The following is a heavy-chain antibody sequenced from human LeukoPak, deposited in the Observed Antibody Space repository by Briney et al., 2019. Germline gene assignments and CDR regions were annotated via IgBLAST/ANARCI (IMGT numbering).Heavy chain of an antibody. Sequence: GGSLRLSCVASGFTFSGSWMTWIRQAPGRGLEWVAHNKGDGTGEKYADSVRGRFTISRDNTRNSLFLQLNSLRVEDTAMYYCARDRGWFHFDLWGQGTLVTVSS. J-gene: IGHJ4*02. CDR3: ARDRGWFHFDL. V-gene: IGHV3-7*01. CDR2: NKGDGTGE. D-gene: IGHD3-10*01. CDR1: GFTFSGSW.